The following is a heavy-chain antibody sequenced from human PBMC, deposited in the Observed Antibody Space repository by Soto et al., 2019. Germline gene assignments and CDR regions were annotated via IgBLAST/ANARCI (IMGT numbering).Heavy chain of an antibody. V-gene: IGHV1-69*02. CDR2: IIPILGIA. Sequence: QVQLVQSGAEVKKPGSSVKVSCKASGGTFSSYTISWVRQAPGQGLEWMGRIIPILGIANYAQKFQGRVTITADKSTSTAYMELSSLRSEDTAVYYCVGSENYHYGMDVWGQGTTVTVSS. D-gene: IGHD3-10*01. CDR3: VGSENYHYGMDV. J-gene: IGHJ6*02. CDR1: GGTFSSYT.